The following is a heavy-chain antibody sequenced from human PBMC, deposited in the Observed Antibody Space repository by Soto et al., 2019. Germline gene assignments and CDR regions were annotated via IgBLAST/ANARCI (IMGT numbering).Heavy chain of an antibody. CDR2: IIPISGTT. Sequence: QVQLVQSGAEVKRPESSMKVSCKPSGGTFNNYAINWVRQAPGLGLEWMGAIIPISGTTKYAQKFQGRVTITADKSTSTVYMDLSSLRSEDTAVYYCARWGGLSCSGAVCFKKPFDYWGQGTLVTVSS. CDR1: GGTFNNYA. CDR3: ARWGGLSCSGAVCFKKPFDY. J-gene: IGHJ4*02. V-gene: IGHV1-69*06. D-gene: IGHD2-8*02.